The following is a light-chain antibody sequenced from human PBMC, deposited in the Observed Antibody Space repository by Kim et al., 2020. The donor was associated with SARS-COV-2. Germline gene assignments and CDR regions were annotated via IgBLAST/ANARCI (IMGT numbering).Light chain of an antibody. CDR1: KLGDKY. J-gene: IGLJ2*01. CDR3: QAWDTSTVV. Sequence: SWSPGQTASITGSGDKLGDKYACWYQQKPGRSPVLVIYQDTKRPSGIPERFSGSNSGNTATLTISGTQAMDEADYYCQAWDTSTVVFGGGTQLTVL. CDR2: QDT. V-gene: IGLV3-1*01.